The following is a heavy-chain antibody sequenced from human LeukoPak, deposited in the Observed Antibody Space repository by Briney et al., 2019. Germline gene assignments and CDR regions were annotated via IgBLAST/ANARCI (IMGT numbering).Heavy chain of an antibody. CDR2: IKQDGSEK. CDR1: GFTFSSYW. D-gene: IGHD3-3*01. J-gene: IGHJ4*02. V-gene: IGHV3-7*04. CDR3: ARGYDFWSGYYLDY. Sequence: QSGGSLRLSCAASGFTFSSYWMSWVRQAPGKGLEWVANIKQDGSEKYYVDSVKGRFTISRDNAKNSLYLQMNSLRAEDTAVYYCARGYDFWSGYYLDYWGQGTLVTVSS.